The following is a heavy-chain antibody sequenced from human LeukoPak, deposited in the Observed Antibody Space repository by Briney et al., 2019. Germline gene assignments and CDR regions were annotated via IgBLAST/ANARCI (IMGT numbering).Heavy chain of an antibody. J-gene: IGHJ4*02. CDR1: GFTFDDYA. CDR2: ISWNSGSI. CDR3: AKDLGAVLTGSFDY. Sequence: GGSLRLSCAASGFTFDDYAMHWVRQAPGKGLEWVSGISWNSGSIGYADSVKGRFTISRDNAKNSLYLQMNSLRAEDMALYYCAKDLGAVLTGSFDYWGQGTLVTVSS. D-gene: IGHD3-10*01. V-gene: IGHV3-9*03.